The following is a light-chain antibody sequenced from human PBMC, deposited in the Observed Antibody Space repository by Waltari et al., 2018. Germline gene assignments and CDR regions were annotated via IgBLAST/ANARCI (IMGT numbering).Light chain of an antibody. J-gene: IGKJ4*01. CDR3: QHYNNYFPLT. Sequence: DIQMTPSPSTLSASVGDRVTITCRASQSINMWLAWYQQKPGKAPKLLIYKASNLESGVPSRFSGSGSATEFTLTISSLQPDDFATYYCQHYNNYFPLTFGGGTKVEVK. CDR2: KAS. CDR1: QSINMW. V-gene: IGKV1-5*03.